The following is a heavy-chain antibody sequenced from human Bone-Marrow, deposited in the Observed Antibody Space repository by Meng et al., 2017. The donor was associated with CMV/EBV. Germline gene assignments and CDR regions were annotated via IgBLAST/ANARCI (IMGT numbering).Heavy chain of an antibody. Sequence: ASVKVSCKASGYTFNSYDINWVRQAAGQGLEWMGWMSPNSGHTGYAQRFQDRVTMTRDTSTTTAYMELRNLASEDMAVYYCARNVPGSTSSNYWGQGTLVTVSS. CDR2: MSPNSGHT. D-gene: IGHD2/OR15-2a*01. J-gene: IGHJ4*02. CDR3: ARNVPGSTSSNY. V-gene: IGHV1-8*01. CDR1: GYTFNSYD.